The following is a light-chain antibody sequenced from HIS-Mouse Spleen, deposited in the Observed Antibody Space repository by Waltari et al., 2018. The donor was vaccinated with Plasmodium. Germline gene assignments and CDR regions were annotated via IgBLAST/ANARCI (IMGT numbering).Light chain of an antibody. V-gene: IGLV3-27*01. CDR3: YSAADNNRV. J-gene: IGLJ3*02. CDR1: VLAKKY. Sequence: SYELTQLSSVSVSPGQTARITCSGDVLAKKYARWFQQKPGQAPVLVIYKDSERPSGIPERFSGSSSGTTVTLTISGAQVEDEADYYCYSAADNNRVFGGGTKLTVL. CDR2: KDS.